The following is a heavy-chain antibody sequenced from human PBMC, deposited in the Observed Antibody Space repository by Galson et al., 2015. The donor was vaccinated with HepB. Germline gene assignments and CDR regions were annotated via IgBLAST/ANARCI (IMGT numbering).Heavy chain of an antibody. CDR1: GFTFSSYW. CDR2: INSDGSST. V-gene: IGHV3-74*01. D-gene: IGHD5-18*01. CDR3: AKGGGYSYDFDY. J-gene: IGHJ4*02. Sequence: SLRLSCAVSGFTFSSYWMHWVRQAPGKALVWVSRINSDGSSTSYADSVKGRFTISRDNAKNTLYLQMNSLRAEDTAVYYCAKGGGYSYDFDYWGQGTLVTVSS.